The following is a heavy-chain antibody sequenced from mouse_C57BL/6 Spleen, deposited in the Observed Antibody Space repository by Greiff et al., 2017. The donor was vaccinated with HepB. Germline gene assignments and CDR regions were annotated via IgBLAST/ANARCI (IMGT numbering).Heavy chain of an antibody. Sequence: VQLQQSGAELVRPGASVTLSCKASGYTFTDYEMHWVKQTPVHGLEWIGAIAPETGGTAYNQKFKGKAILTADKSSSTAYMELRSLTSEDSAVYYCTRDYDYDNAWFAYWGQGTLVTVSA. CDR3: TRDYDYDNAWFAY. CDR1: GYTFTDYE. D-gene: IGHD2-4*01. CDR2: IAPETGGT. J-gene: IGHJ3*01. V-gene: IGHV1-15*01.